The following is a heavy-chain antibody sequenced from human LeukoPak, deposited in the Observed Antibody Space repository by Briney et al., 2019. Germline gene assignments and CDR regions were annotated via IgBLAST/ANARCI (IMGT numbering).Heavy chain of an antibody. J-gene: IGHJ4*02. Sequence: GRSLRLSCAASGFTFDDYAMHWVRQAPGKGLEWVSGISWNSGSIGYADSVKGRFTISRDNAKNSLYLQMNCLRAEDTALYYCAKGPLEGYWGQGTLVTVSS. CDR1: GFTFDDYA. CDR2: ISWNSGSI. CDR3: AKGPLEGY. D-gene: IGHD1-1*01. V-gene: IGHV3-9*01.